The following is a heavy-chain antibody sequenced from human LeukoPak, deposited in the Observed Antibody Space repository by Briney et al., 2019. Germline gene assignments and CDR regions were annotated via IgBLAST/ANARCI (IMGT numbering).Heavy chain of an antibody. V-gene: IGHV4-30-2*01. CDR1: GGSISSGGYS. Sequence: PSETLSPTCAVSGGSISSGGYSWSWIRQPPGKGLEWIGYIYHSGSTYYNPSLKSRVTISVDRSKNQFSLKLSSVTAADTAVYYCARDGEFYGMDVWGQGATVTVSS. D-gene: IGHD3-10*01. J-gene: IGHJ6*02. CDR3: ARDGEFYGMDV. CDR2: IYHSGST.